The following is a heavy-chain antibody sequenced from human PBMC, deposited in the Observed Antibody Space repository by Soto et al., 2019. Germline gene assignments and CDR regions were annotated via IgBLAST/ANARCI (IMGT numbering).Heavy chain of an antibody. D-gene: IGHD6-6*01. J-gene: IGHJ5*02. CDR1: GYTFTSYA. Sequence: QVQLVQSGAEVKKPGASVKVSCKASGYTFTSYAMHWVRQAPGQRLEWMGWINAGNGNTKYSQKFQGRVTITRDTSASTAYMELSSLRSEDTAVYYCAGAIAARPFSWFDPWGQGTLVTVSS. V-gene: IGHV1-3*01. CDR3: AGAIAARPFSWFDP. CDR2: INAGNGNT.